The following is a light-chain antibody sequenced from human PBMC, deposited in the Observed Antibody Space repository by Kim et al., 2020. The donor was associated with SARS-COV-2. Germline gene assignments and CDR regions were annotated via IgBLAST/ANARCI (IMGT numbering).Light chain of an antibody. V-gene: IGKV3-11*01. J-gene: IGKJ4*01. CDR1: QSVSND. CDR2: DAS. Sequence: SLSPGERATLSCRASQSVSNDLVWYQQKVGQAPRLLINDASNRATGIPARFSGSGSGTDFTLTISSLEPEDFAVYYCQQRYNWPLTFGGGTKVEI. CDR3: QQRYNWPLT.